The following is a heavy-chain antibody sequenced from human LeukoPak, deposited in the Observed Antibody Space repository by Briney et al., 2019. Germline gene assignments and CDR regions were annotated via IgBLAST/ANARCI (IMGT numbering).Heavy chain of an antibody. V-gene: IGHV3-64D*09. CDR2: IISNGGST. CDR1: GFTFSTYG. D-gene: IGHD6-19*01. CDR3: VKPRLPVANCFDY. Sequence: TGGSLRLSCSASGFTFSTYGMHWVRQAPGKGLEYVSSIISNGGSTYYADSVRGRFTISRDNSKNTLYLQMSSLRAEDTALYYCVKPRLPVANCFDYWSQGTLVTVSS. J-gene: IGHJ4*02.